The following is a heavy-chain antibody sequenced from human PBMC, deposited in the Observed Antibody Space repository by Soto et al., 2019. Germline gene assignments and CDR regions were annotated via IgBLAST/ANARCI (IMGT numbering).Heavy chain of an antibody. CDR3: ARDPTTVVTNPYFDY. J-gene: IGHJ4*02. V-gene: IGHV3-33*01. CDR2: IWQDGSNK. Sequence: QVQLVESGGGVVQPGRSLRLSCAASGFTFSSYGMHWVRQAPGKGLEWVAVIWQDGSNKYYSDSVKGRFTISRDSSMNTLYLQMNSLRAEDTAVYYCARDPTTVVTNPYFDYWGQGTLVTVSS. CDR1: GFTFSSYG. D-gene: IGHD4-17*01.